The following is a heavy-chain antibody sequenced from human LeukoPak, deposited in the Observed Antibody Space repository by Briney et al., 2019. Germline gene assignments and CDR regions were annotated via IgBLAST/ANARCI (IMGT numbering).Heavy chain of an antibody. D-gene: IGHD1-1*01. V-gene: IGHV4-34*01. CDR2: INHSGST. CDR1: GDSVSGYGFY. J-gene: IGHJ5*02. Sequence: ASETLSLTCTVSGDSVSGYGFYWSWIRQPPGKGLEWIGEINHSGSTNYNPSLKSRVTISVDTSKNQFSLKLSSVTAADTAVYYCAREDGTHNWFDPWGQGTLVTVSS. CDR3: AREDGTHNWFDP.